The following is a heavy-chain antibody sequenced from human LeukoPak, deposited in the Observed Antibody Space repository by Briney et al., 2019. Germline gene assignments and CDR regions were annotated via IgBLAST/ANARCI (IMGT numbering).Heavy chain of an antibody. V-gene: IGHV1-46*01. D-gene: IGHD3-9*01. CDR3: ARAYYDILTGYYRVLFDY. Sequence: ASVKVSCKASGYTFTSYYMHWVRQAPGQGLEWMGIINPSGGSTSYAQKFQGRVTMTRDTSTSTVYKELSSLRSEDTAVYYCARAYYDILTGYYRVLFDYWGQGTLVTVSS. J-gene: IGHJ4*02. CDR1: GYTFTSYY. CDR2: INPSGGST.